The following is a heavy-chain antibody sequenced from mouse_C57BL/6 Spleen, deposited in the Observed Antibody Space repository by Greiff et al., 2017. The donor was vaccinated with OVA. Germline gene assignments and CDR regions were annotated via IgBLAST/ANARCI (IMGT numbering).Heavy chain of an antibody. CDR2: IDPETGGT. D-gene: IGHD4-1*01. CDR3: TRPTGGYAMDY. J-gene: IGHJ4*01. V-gene: IGHV1-15*01. CDR1: GYTFTDYE. Sequence: VQRVESGAELVRPGASVTLSCKASGYTFTDYEMHWVKQTPVHGLEWIGAIDPETGGTAYNQKFKGKAILTADKSSSTAYMELRSLTSEDSAVYYCTRPTGGYAMDYWGQGTSVTVSS.